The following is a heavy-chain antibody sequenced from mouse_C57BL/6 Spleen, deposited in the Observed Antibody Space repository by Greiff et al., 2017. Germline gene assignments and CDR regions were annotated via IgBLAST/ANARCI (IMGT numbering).Heavy chain of an antibody. CDR3: AREDSTVVADY. CDR1: GYTFTSYW. D-gene: IGHD1-1*01. CDR2: IDPSDSYT. V-gene: IGHV1-50*01. J-gene: IGHJ2*01. Sequence: VQLQQPGAELVKPGASVKLSCKASGYTFTSYWMQWVKQRPGQGLEWIGEIDPSDSYTNYNRKFKGKATLPVDTSSSTAYMQLSSLTSEDSAVYYCAREDSTVVADYWGQGTTLTVSS.